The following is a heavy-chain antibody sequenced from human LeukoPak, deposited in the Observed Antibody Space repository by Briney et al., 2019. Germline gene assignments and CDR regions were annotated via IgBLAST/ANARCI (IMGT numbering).Heavy chain of an antibody. CDR1: GFTSSSYS. V-gene: IGHV3-21*01. J-gene: IGHJ4*02. Sequence: PGGSLRLSCAASGFTSSSYSMNWVRKAPGKGLEGSSSISSSSSYIYYADSVKGRFTISRDNAKNSLYLQMNSLRAEDTAVYYCARDADNCGGDCYPRFDYWGQGTLVTVSS. D-gene: IGHD2-21*02. CDR3: ARDADNCGGDCYPRFDY. CDR2: ISSSSSYI.